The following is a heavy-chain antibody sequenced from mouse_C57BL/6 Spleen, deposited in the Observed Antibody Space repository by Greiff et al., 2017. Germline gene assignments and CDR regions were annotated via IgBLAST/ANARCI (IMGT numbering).Heavy chain of an antibody. D-gene: IGHD2-10*02. V-gene: IGHV1-18*01. CDR1: GYTFTDYN. J-gene: IGHJ4*01. CDR2: INPNNGGT. CDR3: ERPSYDYYAMDY. Sequence: EVQLQQSGPELVKPGASVKIPCKASGYTFTDYNMDWVKQSHGKSLEWIGDINPNNGGTIYNQKFKGKATLTVDKSSSTAYMELRSLTSEDTAVYYWERPSYDYYAMDYWGQGTSVTVSS.